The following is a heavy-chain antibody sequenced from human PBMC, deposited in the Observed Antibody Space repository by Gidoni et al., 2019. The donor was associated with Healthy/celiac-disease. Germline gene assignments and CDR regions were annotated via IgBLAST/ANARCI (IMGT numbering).Heavy chain of an antibody. Sequence: VQLVQSGAEVKKPGESLKISCKGSGYSFTSYWIGWVRQMTGKGLEWLGIIYPGDSDTRYSPAFQGQVTSSADKSISTAYLQWSSLKASDTAMYYCARHYRGYSGYDFQVDYWGQGTLVTVSS. CDR1: GYSFTSYW. V-gene: IGHV5-51*01. CDR3: ARHYRGYSGYDFQVDY. D-gene: IGHD5-12*01. J-gene: IGHJ4*02. CDR2: IYPGDSDT.